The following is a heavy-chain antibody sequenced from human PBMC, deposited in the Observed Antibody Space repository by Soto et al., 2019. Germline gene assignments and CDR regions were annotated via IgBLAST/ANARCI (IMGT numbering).Heavy chain of an antibody. CDR2: IKQDGSEK. V-gene: IGHV3-7*03. CDR1: GFTFSSYW. CDR3: AREDSSGYLGYYYYGMDV. J-gene: IGHJ6*02. D-gene: IGHD3-22*01. Sequence: GGSLRLSCAASGFTFSSYWMSWVRQAPGKGLEWVANIKQDGSEKYYVDSVKGRFTISRDNAKNSLYLQMNSLRAEDTAVYYCAREDSSGYLGYYYYGMDVWGQGTTVTVSS.